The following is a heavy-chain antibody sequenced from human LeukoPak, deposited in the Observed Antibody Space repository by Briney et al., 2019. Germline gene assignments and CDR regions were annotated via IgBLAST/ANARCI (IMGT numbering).Heavy chain of an antibody. J-gene: IGHJ4*02. D-gene: IGHD3-22*01. Sequence: GGSLRLSCAASGFTFSSYSMNWVRQAPGKGREWVSSISSSSSYIYYADSVKGRFTISRDNAKNSLYLQMNSLRAEDTAVYYCASLTDSSGYYYAFDYWGQGTLVTVSS. CDR2: ISSSSSYI. V-gene: IGHV3-21*01. CDR3: ASLTDSSGYYYAFDY. CDR1: GFTFSSYS.